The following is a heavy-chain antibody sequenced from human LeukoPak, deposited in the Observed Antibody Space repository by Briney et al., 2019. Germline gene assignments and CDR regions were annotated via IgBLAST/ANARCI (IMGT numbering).Heavy chain of an antibody. CDR2: VYYSGST. J-gene: IGHJ5*02. CDR3: ARGGTRPDNWFDP. Sequence: PSETLSLTCTVSGGSISSYYWSWIRQPPGKGLEWIGYVYYSGSTNYNPSLKCRVTISVDTSKNQFSLKLSSVTAADTAVYYCARGGTRPDNWFDPWGQGTLVTVSS. CDR1: GGSISSYY. V-gene: IGHV4-59*01.